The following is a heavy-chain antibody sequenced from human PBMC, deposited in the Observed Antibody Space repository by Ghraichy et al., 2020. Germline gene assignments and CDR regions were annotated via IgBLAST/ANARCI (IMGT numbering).Heavy chain of an antibody. V-gene: IGHV1-69*06. J-gene: IGHJ5*02. CDR2: IIPIFGTA. D-gene: IGHD4-11*01. CDR3: AVEATVTSYENWFDP. CDR1: GGTFSSYA. Sequence: SVKVSCKASGGTFSSYAISWVRQAPGQGLEWMGGIIPIFGTANYAQKFQGRVTITADKSTSTAYMELSSLRSEDTAVYYCAVEATVTSYENWFDPWGQGTLVTVSS.